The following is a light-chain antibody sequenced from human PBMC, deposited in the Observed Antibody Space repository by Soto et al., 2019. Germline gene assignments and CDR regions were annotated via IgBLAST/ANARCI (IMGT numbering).Light chain of an antibody. CDR2: GAS. V-gene: IGKV3-15*01. CDR3: QQYNNWPPGT. J-gene: IGKJ2*01. CDR1: QSVSSN. Sequence: EIVMTQSPATLSVSPGERATLSCRASQSVSSNLAWYQHKPGQAPRLLIYGASTRATGIPARFSGSGSWTDFTITSSSLQPQDFAVYYCQQYNNWPPGTFGQGTKVEIK.